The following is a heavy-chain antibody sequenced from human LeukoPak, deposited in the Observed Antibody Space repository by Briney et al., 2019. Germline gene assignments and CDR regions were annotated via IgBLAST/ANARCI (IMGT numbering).Heavy chain of an antibody. CDR1: GGTFSSYA. CDR3: ASRLYCSNTRCRNFPFAY. Sequence: ASVKVSCKASGGTFSSYAINWVRQAPGQGLEWMGGIIPIFGTANYAQNFQDRVTITADESTRTAYMEISSMRSEDTAIYYCASRLYCSNTRCRNFPFAYWGQGTLVTVSS. J-gene: IGHJ4*02. D-gene: IGHD2-2*01. CDR2: IIPIFGTA. V-gene: IGHV1-69*13.